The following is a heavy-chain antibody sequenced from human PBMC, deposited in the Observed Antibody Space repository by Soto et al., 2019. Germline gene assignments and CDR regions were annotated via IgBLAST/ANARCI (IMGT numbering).Heavy chain of an antibody. CDR3: ASSGVRFLEWLPLDY. D-gene: IGHD3-3*01. Sequence: GGSLRLSCAASGFTFSSYAMHWVRQAPGKGLEWVAVISYDGSNKYYADSVKGRFTISRDNSKNTLYLQMNSLRAEDTAVYYCASSGVRFLEWLPLDYWGQGTLVTVSS. J-gene: IGHJ4*02. CDR1: GFTFSSYA. CDR2: ISYDGSNK. V-gene: IGHV3-30-3*01.